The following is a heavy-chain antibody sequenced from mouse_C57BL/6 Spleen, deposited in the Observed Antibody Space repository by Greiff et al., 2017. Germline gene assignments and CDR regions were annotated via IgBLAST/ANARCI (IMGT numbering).Heavy chain of an antibody. Sequence: DVKLVESGGDLVKPGGSLKLSCAASGFTFSSYGMSWVRQTPDKRLEWVATISSGGSYTYYPDSVKGRFTISRDNAKNTLYLQMSSLKSEDTAMYYCARYGSSPYFDYWGQGTTLTVSS. CDR3: ARYGSSPYFDY. J-gene: IGHJ2*01. CDR2: ISSGGSYT. V-gene: IGHV5-6*02. CDR1: GFTFSSYG. D-gene: IGHD1-1*01.